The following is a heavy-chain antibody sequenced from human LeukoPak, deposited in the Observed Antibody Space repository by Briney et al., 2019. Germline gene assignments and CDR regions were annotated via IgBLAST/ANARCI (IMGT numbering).Heavy chain of an antibody. CDR1: GYTFTGYY. D-gene: IGHD5-12*01. J-gene: IGHJ5*02. Sequence: ASVKVSCKASGYTFTGYYMHWVRQAPGQGLEWMGWINPNSGGTNYAQKFQGRVTMTRNTSISTAYMKLSSLRSEDTAVYYCARVATIRRGYNWFDPWGQGTLVTVSS. CDR2: INPNSGGT. V-gene: IGHV1-2*02. CDR3: ARVATIRRGYNWFDP.